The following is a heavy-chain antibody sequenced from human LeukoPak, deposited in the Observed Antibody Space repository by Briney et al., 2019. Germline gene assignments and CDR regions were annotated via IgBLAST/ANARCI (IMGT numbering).Heavy chain of an antibody. CDR3: ARDGVATNDY. Sequence: GGSLRLSCAASGFTFSSYWMSWVRQAPEKGLEYVSGINTNGGTSYYANSVKGRFTISRDNPKNTLYLQMGSLRVEDTAVYYCARDGVATNDYWGQGTLVTVSS. CDR1: GFTFSSYW. V-gene: IGHV3-64*01. CDR2: INTNGGTS. J-gene: IGHJ4*02. D-gene: IGHD5-24*01.